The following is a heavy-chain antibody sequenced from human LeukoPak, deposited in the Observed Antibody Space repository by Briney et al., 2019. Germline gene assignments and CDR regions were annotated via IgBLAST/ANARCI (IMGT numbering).Heavy chain of an antibody. Sequence: GGSLRLSCVASEFIFRDYWMSWVRQAPGKGLEWVAVISYDGSNKYYADSVKGRFTISRDNSKNTLYLQMNSLRAEDTAVYYCAKDGYYYDSSGFFCRYWGQGTLVTVSS. D-gene: IGHD3-22*01. CDR3: AKDGYYYDSSGFFCRY. CDR2: ISYDGSNK. CDR1: EFIFRDYW. V-gene: IGHV3-30*18. J-gene: IGHJ4*02.